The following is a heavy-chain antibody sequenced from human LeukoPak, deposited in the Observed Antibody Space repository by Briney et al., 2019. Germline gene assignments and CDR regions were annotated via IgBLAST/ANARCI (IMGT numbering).Heavy chain of an antibody. CDR2: IYYRGDS. Sequence: SETLSLICTVSGGSITNNNYHWGWVRQPPGKGLEWIASIYYRGDSYYNPSLKSRLTISVDTSENQCSLKLSSVTASDTAMYFCTRLASGTPADYWGQGTLVTVSS. CDR3: TRLASGTPADY. CDR1: GGSITNNNYH. J-gene: IGHJ4*02. V-gene: IGHV4-39*01. D-gene: IGHD6-6*01.